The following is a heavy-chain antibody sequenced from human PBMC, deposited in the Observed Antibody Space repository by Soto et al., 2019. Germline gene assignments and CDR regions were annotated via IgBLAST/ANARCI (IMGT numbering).Heavy chain of an antibody. CDR1: GYSFTSYW. J-gene: IGHJ6*02. Sequence: GESLKISCKGSGYSFTSYWISWVRQMPGKGLEWMGRIDPSDSYTNYSPSLQGHVTISADKSISTAYLQWSSLKASDTAMYYCARLGYDFWSGYYTPNYYYYGMDVWGQGTTVTVSS. V-gene: IGHV5-10-1*01. D-gene: IGHD3-3*01. CDR2: IDPSDSYT. CDR3: ARLGYDFWSGYYTPNYYYYGMDV.